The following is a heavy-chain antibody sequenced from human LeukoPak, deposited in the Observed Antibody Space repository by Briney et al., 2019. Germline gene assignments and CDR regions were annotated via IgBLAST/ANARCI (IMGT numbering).Heavy chain of an antibody. CDR3: ARDPRILLFINRVVSYHFDY. D-gene: IGHD2/OR15-2a*01. CDR1: GYTFTNYG. Sequence: GASVKVSCKASGYTFTNYGISWVRQAPGRGLEWMGWISAYNGHTNYAQKLQGSVTMTTDTSTSTAYMELRSLGSDDTAMYYCARDPRILLFINRVVSYHFDYWGQGTLVTVSS. CDR2: ISAYNGHT. J-gene: IGHJ4*02. V-gene: IGHV1-18*01.